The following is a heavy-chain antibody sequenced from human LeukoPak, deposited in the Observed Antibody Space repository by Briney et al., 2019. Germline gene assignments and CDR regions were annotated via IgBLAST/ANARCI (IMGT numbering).Heavy chain of an antibody. V-gene: IGHV4-59*01. CDR2: IYYSGST. J-gene: IGHJ6*03. CDR1: GGSISSYY. CDR3: ARGEFGVYSYGIYYYYYYMDV. D-gene: IGHD5-18*01. Sequence: SETLSLTCTVSGGSISSYYWSWTRQPPGKGLEGIGYIYYSGSTNYNPSLKSRVTISVDTSKNQFSLKLSSVTAADTAVYYCARGEFGVYSYGIYYYYYYMDVWGKGTTVTVPS.